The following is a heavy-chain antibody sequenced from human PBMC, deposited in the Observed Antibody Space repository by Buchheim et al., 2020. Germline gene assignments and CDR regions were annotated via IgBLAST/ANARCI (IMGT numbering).Heavy chain of an antibody. CDR1: GGSISSGDYY. J-gene: IGHJ6*02. V-gene: IGHV4-30-4*01. CDR3: ARDLGYCSGGSCYDRLYYYGMDV. D-gene: IGHD2-15*01. Sequence: QVQLQESGPGLVKPSQTLSLTCTVSGGSISSGDYYWSWIRQPPGKGLEWIGYIYYSGSTYYNPSLKSRVTISVYKSKNQFSLKLSSVTAADTAVYYCARDLGYCSGGSCYDRLYYYGMDVWGQGTT. CDR2: IYYSGST.